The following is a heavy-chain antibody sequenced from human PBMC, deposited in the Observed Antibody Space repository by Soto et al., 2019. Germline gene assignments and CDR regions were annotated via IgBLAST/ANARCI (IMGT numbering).Heavy chain of an antibody. V-gene: IGHV1-69*13. D-gene: IGHD1-20*01. CDR3: ARSPGITGTRASQYAMDV. CDR1: GDTFSTFA. CDR2: IIPIFGTP. Sequence: GASVKVSCKASGDTFSTFAISWVRQAPGQGLQWMGGIIPIFGTPDYAQHFPGRVTISADESTNTAYLELSSLRSEDTAVYYCARSPGITGTRASQYAMDVWGQGTTVTVSS. J-gene: IGHJ6*02.